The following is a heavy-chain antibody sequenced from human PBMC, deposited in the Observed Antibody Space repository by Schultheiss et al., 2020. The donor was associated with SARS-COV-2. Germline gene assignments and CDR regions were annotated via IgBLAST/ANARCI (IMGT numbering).Heavy chain of an antibody. V-gene: IGHV4-59*01. D-gene: IGHD1-26*01. CDR3: ARVSWELLVGYYFDY. CDR2: IYYSGST. Sequence: SETLSLTCAVYGGSFSGYYWSWIRQPPGKGLEWIGYIYYSGSTNYNPSLKSRVTISVDTSKNQFSLKLSSVTAADTAVYYCARVSWELLVGYYFDYWGQGTLVTVSS. CDR1: GGSFSGYY. J-gene: IGHJ4*02.